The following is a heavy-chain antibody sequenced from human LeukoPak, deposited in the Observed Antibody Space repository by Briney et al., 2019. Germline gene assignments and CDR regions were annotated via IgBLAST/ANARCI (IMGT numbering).Heavy chain of an antibody. CDR3: AKPPSHCSGGSCSYYMDV. Sequence: GGSLRLSCAASGFTFSSYGMSWVRQAPGKGLGWVSAISGSGGSTYYADSVKGRFTISRDNSKNTLYLQMNSLRAEDTAVYYCAKPPSHCSGGSCSYYMDVWGKGTTVTISS. V-gene: IGHV3-23*01. CDR1: GFTFSSYG. J-gene: IGHJ6*03. D-gene: IGHD2-15*01. CDR2: ISGSGGST.